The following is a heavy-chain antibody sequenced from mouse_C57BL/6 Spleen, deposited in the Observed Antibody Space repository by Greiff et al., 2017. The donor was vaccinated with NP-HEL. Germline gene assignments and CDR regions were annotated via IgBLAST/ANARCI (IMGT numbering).Heavy chain of an antibody. J-gene: IGHJ4*01. CDR3: ARGDDYYYAMDY. D-gene: IGHD2-4*01. V-gene: IGHV1-19*01. Sequence: VQLQQSGPVLVKPGASVKMSCKASGYTFTDYYMNWVKQSHGKSLEWIGVINPYNGGTSYNQKFKGKATLTVDKSSSTAYMELNSLTSEDSAVYYCARGDDYYYAMDYWGQGTSVTVSS. CDR1: GYTFTDYY. CDR2: INPYNGGT.